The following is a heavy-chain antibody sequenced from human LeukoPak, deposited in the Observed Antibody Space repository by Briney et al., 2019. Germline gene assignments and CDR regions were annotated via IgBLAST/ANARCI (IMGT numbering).Heavy chain of an antibody. CDR2: IYPGDSDA. V-gene: IGHV5-51*01. Sequence: GASLKISGKGSGSPFTTYWIGWVRQMPGKGLEWMGIIYPGDSDARYGPSFQAQVTISVDNSISTAYLQWSSLKASDTAMYYCARQITFGGVEFDPWGQGTLVTVSS. CDR1: GSPFTTYW. D-gene: IGHD3-16*01. J-gene: IGHJ5*02. CDR3: ARQITFGGVEFDP.